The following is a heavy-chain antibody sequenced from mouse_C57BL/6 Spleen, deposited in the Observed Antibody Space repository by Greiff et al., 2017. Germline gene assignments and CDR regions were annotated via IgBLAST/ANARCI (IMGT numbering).Heavy chain of an antibody. V-gene: IGHV1-15*01. J-gene: IGHJ2*01. CDR3: TSGYYGLFDY. CDR1: GYTFTDYE. CDR2: IDPETGGT. Sequence: VQLQESGAELVRPGASVTLSCKASGYTFTDYEMHWVKQTPVHGLEWIGAIDPETGGTAYNQKFKGKAILTADKSSSTAYMELRSLTSEDSAVYYCTSGYYGLFDYWGQGTTLTVSS. D-gene: IGHD1-2*01.